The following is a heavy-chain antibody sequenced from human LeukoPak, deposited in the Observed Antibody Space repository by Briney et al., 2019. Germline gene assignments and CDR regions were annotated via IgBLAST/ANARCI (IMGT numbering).Heavy chain of an antibody. CDR3: ARRITMVRGVYYYYYYMDV. CDR2: ISSSGSTI. CDR1: GFTFSDYY. Sequence: GGSLRLSCAASGFTFSDYYMSWIRQAPGKGLEWVSYISSSGSTIYYADSVKGRFTISRDNSKNTLYLQMNSLRAEDTAVYYCARRITMVRGVYYYYYYMDVWGRGTTVTVSS. D-gene: IGHD3-10*01. V-gene: IGHV3-11*01. J-gene: IGHJ6*03.